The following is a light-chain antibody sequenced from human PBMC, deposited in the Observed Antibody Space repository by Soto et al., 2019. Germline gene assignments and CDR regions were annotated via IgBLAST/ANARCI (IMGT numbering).Light chain of an antibody. CDR2: HAF. V-gene: IGKV3-20*01. Sequence: EIVLTQSPGTLSLSPGERATLSCRASQSVATNYLGWYQQKPGQAPRRAIFHAFNRASGTPDRFSGSASGTDFTLTISRLEPEDSAVYYCQQYSSLPLTFGGGTRVEIK. CDR1: QSVATNY. CDR3: QQYSSLPLT. J-gene: IGKJ4*01.